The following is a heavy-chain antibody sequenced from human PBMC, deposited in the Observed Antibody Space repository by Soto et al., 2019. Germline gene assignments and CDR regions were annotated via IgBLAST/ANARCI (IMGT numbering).Heavy chain of an antibody. CDR3: ARDSGYSYGHDTPPRYYYYYGMDV. J-gene: IGHJ6*02. Sequence: KPSETLSLTCTVSGGSISSYYWSWIRQPPGKGLEWIGYIYYSGSTNYNPSLKSRVTISVDTSKNQFSLKLSSVTAADTAVYYCARDSGYSYGHDTPPRYYYYYGMDVWGQGTTVTVSS. CDR1: GGSISSYY. D-gene: IGHD5-18*01. V-gene: IGHV4-59*01. CDR2: IYYSGST.